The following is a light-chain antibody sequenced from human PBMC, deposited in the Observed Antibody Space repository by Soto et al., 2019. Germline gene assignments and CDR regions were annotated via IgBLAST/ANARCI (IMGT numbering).Light chain of an antibody. CDR2: DVS. CDR3: KSYTTSSTYV. CDR1: GSDVGGYNY. V-gene: IGLV2-14*01. J-gene: IGLJ1*01. Sequence: QSVLTQPASVSGSPGQSITISCTGTGSDVGGYNYVSWYQQHPGKVPKLMIYDVSYRPSGVSNRFSGSKSGNTASLTISGLQAEDEADYYCKSYTTSSTYVFGTGTKLTVL.